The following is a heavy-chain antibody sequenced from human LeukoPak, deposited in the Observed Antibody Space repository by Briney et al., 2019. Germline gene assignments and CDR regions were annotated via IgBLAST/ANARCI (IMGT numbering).Heavy chain of an antibody. V-gene: IGHV3-30*04. J-gene: IGHJ3*02. D-gene: IGHD3-3*01. Sequence: GGSLRLSCAASGFTFSSYAMHWVRQAPGKGLEWVALISYDGSNKYYADSVKSRFTISRDNSKNTLYLQMNSLRAEDTAVYYCARVLSGFLYAFDIWGQGTMVTVSS. CDR2: ISYDGSNK. CDR1: GFTFSSYA. CDR3: ARVLSGFLYAFDI.